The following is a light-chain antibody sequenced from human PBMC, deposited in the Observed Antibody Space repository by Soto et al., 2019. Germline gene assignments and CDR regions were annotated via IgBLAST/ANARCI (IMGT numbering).Light chain of an antibody. CDR1: QFISSW. CDR2: HAS. Sequence: DIQMTQSPSTLSASVGDRVTITCRASQFISSWLAWYQQKPGKVPKLLIFHASNLESGVPSRFSGGGSGTEFTLTISSLQPDDFATYYFQQYNSYPWTFGQGTKVEI. CDR3: QQYNSYPWT. J-gene: IGKJ1*01. V-gene: IGKV1-5*01.